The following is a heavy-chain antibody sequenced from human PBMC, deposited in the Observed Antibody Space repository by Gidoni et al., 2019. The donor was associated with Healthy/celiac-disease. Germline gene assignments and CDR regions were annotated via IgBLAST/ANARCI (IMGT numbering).Heavy chain of an antibody. V-gene: IGHV4-39*01. D-gene: IGHD4-4*01. Sequence: QLQLQESGPGLVKPSETLSLTCTVSGGSISSSSYFWGWIRQPPGKGLEWIGSIYYSGSTYYNPSLKSRVTISGDTSKNQFALKLSSVTAADTAVYYCARADYSNYIHFDYWGQGTLVTVSS. CDR2: IYYSGST. CDR1: GGSISSSSYF. J-gene: IGHJ4*02. CDR3: ARADYSNYIHFDY.